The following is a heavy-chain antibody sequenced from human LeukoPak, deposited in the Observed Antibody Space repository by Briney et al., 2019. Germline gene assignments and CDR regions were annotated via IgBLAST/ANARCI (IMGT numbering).Heavy chain of an antibody. V-gene: IGHV3-30*02. D-gene: IGHD2-2*03. CDR2: IWYGGSNT. CDR1: GFTFSNAW. CDR3: AKDGDSKLNGYYFDY. Sequence: GGSLRLSCAASGFTFSNAWMSWVRQAPGKGLEWVAVIWYGGSNTYYADSVKGRFTISRDNSKNTLYLQMNSLRAEDTAVYYCAKDGDSKLNGYYFDYWGQGTLVTVSS. J-gene: IGHJ4*02.